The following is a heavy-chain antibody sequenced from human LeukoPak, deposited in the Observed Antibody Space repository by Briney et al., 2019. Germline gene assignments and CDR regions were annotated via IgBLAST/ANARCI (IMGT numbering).Heavy chain of an antibody. V-gene: IGHV4-59*12. CDR2: IYYSGST. J-gene: IGHJ4*02. Sequence: SETLSLTCTVSGGSISSYYWSWIRQPPGKGLEWLGYIYYSGSTNYNPSLKSRVTISVDTSKNQFSLKLSSVTAADTAVYYCVTYYFDSSGPKKNYWGQGTLVTVSS. D-gene: IGHD3-22*01. CDR3: VTYYFDSSGPKKNY. CDR1: GGSISSYY.